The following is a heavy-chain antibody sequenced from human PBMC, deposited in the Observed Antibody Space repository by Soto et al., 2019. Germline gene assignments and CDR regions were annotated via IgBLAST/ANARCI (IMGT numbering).Heavy chain of an antibody. D-gene: IGHD3-10*01. V-gene: IGHV3-21*01. CDR3: ARAVMVRGSHHSDWYFDL. CDR1: GFTFSSYS. J-gene: IGHJ2*01. CDR2: ISSSSSYI. Sequence: GGSLRLSCAASGFTFSSYSMNWVRQAPGKGLEWVSSISSSSSYIYYADSVKGRFTISRDNAKNSLYLQMNSLRAEDTAVYYCARAVMVRGSHHSDWYFDLWGRGTLVTVSS.